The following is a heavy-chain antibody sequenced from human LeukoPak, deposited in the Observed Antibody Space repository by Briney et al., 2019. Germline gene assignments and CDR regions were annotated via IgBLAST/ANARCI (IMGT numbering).Heavy chain of an antibody. Sequence: GGSLRLSCAACGFTFSDCYMPWIRQAPGKGVEGVSYISGVDSDISYEDSVKGRFTISRDNAKKSVYLQMNSLRAEDTAVYYCARGGAHGMDVWGLGTTVTVSS. J-gene: IGHJ6*02. V-gene: IGHV3-11*01. CDR3: ARGGAHGMDV. CDR2: ISGVDSDI. CDR1: GFTFSDCY. D-gene: IGHD1-26*01.